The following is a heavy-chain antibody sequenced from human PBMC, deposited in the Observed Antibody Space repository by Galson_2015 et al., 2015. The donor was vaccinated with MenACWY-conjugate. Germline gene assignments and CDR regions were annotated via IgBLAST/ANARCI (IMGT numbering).Heavy chain of an antibody. J-gene: IGHJ6*03. Sequence: SLRLSCAGSASTFTNAYMSWVRQAPGKGLEWVGRIKSQTDGGKTDYAAPVKGRFTISRDDSKNTLYLQMSSLKIEDTDVYYCTTHKPDSWGGLLFHFYMDVWGKGTTVTVSS. CDR1: ASTFTNAY. V-gene: IGHV3-15*01. D-gene: IGHD2-21*01. CDR2: IKSQTDGGKT. CDR3: TTHKPDSWGGLLFHFYMDV.